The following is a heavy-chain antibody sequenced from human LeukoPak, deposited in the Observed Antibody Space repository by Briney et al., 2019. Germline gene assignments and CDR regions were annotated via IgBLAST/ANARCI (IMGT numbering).Heavy chain of an antibody. CDR3: AREGFYYDSSGYAFDI. CDR1: GYTFTGYY. V-gene: IGHV1-2*02. CDR2: INPNSGGT. J-gene: IGHJ3*02. Sequence: ASVKVSCKASGYTFTGYYMHWVRQAPGQGLEWMGWINPNSGGTNYAQKFQGRVTMTRDTSISTAYMELSRLRSDDTAVYYCAREGFYYDSSGYAFDIWGQGTMVTVSS. D-gene: IGHD3-22*01.